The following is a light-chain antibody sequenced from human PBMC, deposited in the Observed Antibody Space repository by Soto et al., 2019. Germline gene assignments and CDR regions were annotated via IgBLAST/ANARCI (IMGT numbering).Light chain of an antibody. Sequence: QSLLTKPASVSGSPGQSITISCPGTSSDAGGYNYVAWFQHHPGKATQLMMYEVNKRHSGDPDCFSGSKSGNTASMTISALPAEDVADYYCSSYVGSRNVFGTGTKVSVL. V-gene: IGLV2-8*01. CDR1: SSDAGGYNY. J-gene: IGLJ1*01. CDR2: EVN. CDR3: SSYVGSRNV.